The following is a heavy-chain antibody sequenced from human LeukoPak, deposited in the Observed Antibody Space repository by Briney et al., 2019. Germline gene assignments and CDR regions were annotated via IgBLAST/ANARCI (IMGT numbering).Heavy chain of an antibody. Sequence: ASVKVSCKVSGYTLTELSMHWVRQAPGKGLEWMGGFDPEDGETTYAQKFQGRVTMTEDTSTDTAYMELSSLRSEDTAVYYCATDRGFWSGYYTNWFDPWGQGTLVTVSS. CDR2: FDPEDGET. V-gene: IGHV1-24*01. CDR3: ATDRGFWSGYYTNWFDP. CDR1: GYTLTELS. J-gene: IGHJ5*02. D-gene: IGHD3-3*01.